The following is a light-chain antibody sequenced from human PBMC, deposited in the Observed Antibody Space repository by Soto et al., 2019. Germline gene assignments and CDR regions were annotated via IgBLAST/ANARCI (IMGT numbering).Light chain of an antibody. V-gene: IGKV3-20*01. CDR3: QQYASSAT. CDR1: QSVSNNY. Sequence: EIVLTQSPGTLSLSPGERATLSCRASQSVSNNYLAWYQQKPGQAPRPLIYGASNRATGIPDRFSGSGSGTDFTLTISRLYAEDFVVYYGQQYASSATVGQGTKV. J-gene: IGKJ1*01. CDR2: GAS.